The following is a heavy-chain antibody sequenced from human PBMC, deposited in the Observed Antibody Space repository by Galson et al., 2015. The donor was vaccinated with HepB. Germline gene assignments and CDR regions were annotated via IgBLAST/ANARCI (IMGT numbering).Heavy chain of an antibody. CDR1: GHTFTDYV. CDR2: MNTNTGKP. V-gene: IGHV7-4-1*02. Sequence: SVKVSCKASGHTFTDYVVNWVRQAPGQGLEWMGWMNTNTGKPTYAPGFAGRFVFSLDTSVTTAYLQISSLETDDTAVYYCARSPLRFLNWLPYYDYYYMDVWGEGTTVTVSS. J-gene: IGHJ6*03. D-gene: IGHD3-3*01. CDR3: ARSPLRFLNWLPYYDYYYMDV.